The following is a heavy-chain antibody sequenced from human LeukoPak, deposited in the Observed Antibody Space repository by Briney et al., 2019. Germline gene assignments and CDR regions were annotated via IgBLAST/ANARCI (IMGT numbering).Heavy chain of an antibody. D-gene: IGHD6-19*01. CDR3: ARPVIAVAGTEYYFDY. J-gene: IGHJ4*02. Sequence: ASVKVSCKASGYTLTSYGISWVRQAPGQGLEWMGWISAYNGNTNYAQKLQGRVTMTTDTSTSTAYMELRSLRSDDTAVYYCARPVIAVAGTEYYFDYWGQGTLVTVSS. V-gene: IGHV1-18*01. CDR2: ISAYNGNT. CDR1: GYTLTSYG.